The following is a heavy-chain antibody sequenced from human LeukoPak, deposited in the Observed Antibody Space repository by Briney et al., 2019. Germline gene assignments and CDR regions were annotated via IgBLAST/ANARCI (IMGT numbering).Heavy chain of an antibody. Sequence: SQTLSLTCAVSGGSISSGGYSWSWIRQSPGKGLEWIGYIYHSGSTYYNPSLKSRVTISVDRSKNQFSLKLSSVTAADTAVYYCAREGYSSSEFDYWGQGTLVTV. J-gene: IGHJ4*02. CDR3: AREGYSSSEFDY. CDR2: IYHSGST. CDR1: GGSISSGGYS. D-gene: IGHD6-6*01. V-gene: IGHV4-30-2*06.